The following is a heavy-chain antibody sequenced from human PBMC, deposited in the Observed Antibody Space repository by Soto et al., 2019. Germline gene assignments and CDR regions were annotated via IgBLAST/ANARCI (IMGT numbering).Heavy chain of an antibody. V-gene: IGHV4-61*01. CDR2: IYYSGST. CDR3: ARTYCSSTSCYYDAFDI. CDR1: GDSVSSGSYY. Sequence: SETLSLTCTVSGDSVSSGSYYWSWIRQPPGKGLEWIGYIYYSGSTNYNPSLKSRVTISVDTSKNQFSLKLSSVTAADTAVYYCARTYCSSTSCYYDAFDIWGQGTMVTVSS. D-gene: IGHD2-2*01. J-gene: IGHJ3*02.